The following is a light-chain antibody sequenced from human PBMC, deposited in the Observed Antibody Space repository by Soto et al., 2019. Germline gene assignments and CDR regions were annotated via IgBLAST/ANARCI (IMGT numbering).Light chain of an antibody. CDR2: GAS. J-gene: IGKJ1*01. V-gene: IGKV3-20*01. CDR1: QSVSSSY. CDR3: QQYGSSPRT. Sequence: EIVLTQSPGTLSLSPGERATLSCRASQSVSSSYLAWYQQKPGQAPRLLIYGASSRATGIPDRFSGSGSGTDFTLTISRREPEDFAVYYCQQYGSSPRTFDQGTKGEIK.